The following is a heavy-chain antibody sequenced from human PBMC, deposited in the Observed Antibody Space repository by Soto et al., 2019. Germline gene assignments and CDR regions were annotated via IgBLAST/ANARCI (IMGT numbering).Heavy chain of an antibody. CDR3: ARWALGYYDFWGGLDP. J-gene: IGHJ5*02. CDR1: GGSISSGGYS. CDR2: IYHSGST. D-gene: IGHD3-3*01. V-gene: IGHV4-30-2*01. Sequence: SETLSLTCAVSGGSISSGGYSWSWIRQPPGKGLEWIGYIYHSGSTYYNPSLKSRVTISVDRSKNQFSLKLSSVTAADTAVYYCARWALGYYDFWGGLDPWGEGTMVTVYS.